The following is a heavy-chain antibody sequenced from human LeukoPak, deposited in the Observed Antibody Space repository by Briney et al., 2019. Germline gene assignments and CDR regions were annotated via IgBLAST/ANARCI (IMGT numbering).Heavy chain of an antibody. V-gene: IGHV3-21*01. D-gene: IGHD2-2*01. J-gene: IGHJ4*02. CDR1: GVTFSNDG. CDR3: AKERACGASSCVAYYFDS. CDR2: ISASGTYI. Sequence: GGSLRLSCAASGVTFSNDGMDWVHQAPGQGLEWVSSISASGTYIWYADSVKGRFTISRDNAKSSLYLQMDSLRAEDTAVYYCAKERACGASSCVAYYFDSWGQGTLVTVSS.